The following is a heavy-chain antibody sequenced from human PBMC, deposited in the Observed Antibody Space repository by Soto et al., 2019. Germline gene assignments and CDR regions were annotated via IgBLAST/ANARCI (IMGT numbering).Heavy chain of an antibody. Sequence: QVQLVQSGAEVKKPGSSVKVSCKASGGTFSSYAISWVRQAPGQGLEWMGGIIPIFGTANYAQKFQGRVTITADESTSTAYMELSSLRSEDTAVYYCTRPIYYDSVSYWYFDLWGRGTLVTVSS. V-gene: IGHV1-69*01. J-gene: IGHJ2*01. D-gene: IGHD3-22*01. CDR2: IIPIFGTA. CDR3: TRPIYYDSVSYWYFDL. CDR1: GGTFSSYA.